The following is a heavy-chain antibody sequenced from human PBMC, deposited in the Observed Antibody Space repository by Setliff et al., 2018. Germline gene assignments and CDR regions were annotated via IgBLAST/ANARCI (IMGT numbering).Heavy chain of an antibody. D-gene: IGHD3-10*01. J-gene: IGHJ4*02. CDR3: AKVKKPLIRGSGFDY. Sequence: GGSLRLSCAASGFAFSTYAVSWVRQAPGKGLDWVASVRFDGTYKVYADSVKGRFTISRDNSENTLFLQMTSLRPEDTGIYYCAKVKKPLIRGSGFDYWGRGTLVTVSS. CDR1: GFAFSTYA. V-gene: IGHV3-30*02. CDR2: VRFDGTYK.